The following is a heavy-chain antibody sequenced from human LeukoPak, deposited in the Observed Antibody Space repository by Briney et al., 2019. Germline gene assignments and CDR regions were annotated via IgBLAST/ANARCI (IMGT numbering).Heavy chain of an antibody. CDR3: ARGVGANSRPDY. CDR1: GYTFTSYG. Sequence: ASVKVSCKASGYTFTSYGISWVRQAPGQGLEWMGWISVYNGNTKYAQKFQGRVTVTTDTSTSTAYMELRSLKSDDTAVYYCARGVGANSRPDYWGQGTLVTVSS. J-gene: IGHJ4*02. V-gene: IGHV1-18*01. CDR2: ISVYNGNT. D-gene: IGHD1-26*01.